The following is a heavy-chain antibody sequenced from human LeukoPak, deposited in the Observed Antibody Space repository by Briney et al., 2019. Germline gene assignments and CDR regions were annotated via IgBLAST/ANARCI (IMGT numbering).Heavy chain of an antibody. CDR1: GFTFSNAW. Sequence: GGPLRLSCATSGFTFSNAWMNWVRQAPGKGLEWVGRIRSNSDGGTIDYAAPVKGRFTLSRDDSKTTLYLQMNSMQTEDTAVYYCATDFYDSTWGQGTLVTVSS. CDR3: ATDFYDST. J-gene: IGHJ5*02. D-gene: IGHD3-22*01. CDR2: IRSNSDGGTI. V-gene: IGHV3-15*07.